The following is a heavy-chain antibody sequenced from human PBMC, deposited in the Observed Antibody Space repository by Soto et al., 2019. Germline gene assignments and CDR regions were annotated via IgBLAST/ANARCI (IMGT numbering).Heavy chain of an antibody. J-gene: IGHJ4*02. CDR3: ARDTRYGVLDY. CDR1: GCSISSYY. V-gene: IGHV4-59*01. Sequence: SETLSLTCTVSGCSISSYYWSWIRQPPGKGLEWIGYIYYSGDTNYNPSLKSRVTLSVDTSKNQFSLSLSSLTAADTAVYYCARDTRYGVLDYWGQGTLVTVSS. CDR2: IYYSGDT. D-gene: IGHD4-17*01.